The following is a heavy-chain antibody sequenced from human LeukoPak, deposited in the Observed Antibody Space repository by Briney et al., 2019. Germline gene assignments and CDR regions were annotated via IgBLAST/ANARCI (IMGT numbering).Heavy chain of an antibody. D-gene: IGHD3-10*01. V-gene: IGHV3-15*01. Sequence: GTLSLTCAVSGGSISSSNWWSRVRQAPGKGLEWTGRIKSKADGGATEYAAPVRGRFSISRDDSKNTMYLQMNSLKSEDTGVYYCTTGNAVPLPDYWGQGTLVTVSS. CDR1: GGSISSSNW. CDR2: IKSKADGGAT. CDR3: TTGNAVPLPDY. J-gene: IGHJ4*02.